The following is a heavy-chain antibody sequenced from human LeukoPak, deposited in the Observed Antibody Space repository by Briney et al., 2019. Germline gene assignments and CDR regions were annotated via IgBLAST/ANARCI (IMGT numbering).Heavy chain of an antibody. CDR2: IDQDGSEK. D-gene: IGHD3-22*01. J-gene: IGHJ3*02. Sequence: GGSLRLSCAASGFTFSSYGMHWVRQAPGNGLEWVANIDQDGSEKYYVESMKGRITISRDTAKNSLYLQMNSLRAEDTAVYYCARDYYSYSRGSWAFDIWGQGTMVTVCS. CDR1: GFTFSSYG. V-gene: IGHV3-7*03. CDR3: ARDYYSYSRGSWAFDI.